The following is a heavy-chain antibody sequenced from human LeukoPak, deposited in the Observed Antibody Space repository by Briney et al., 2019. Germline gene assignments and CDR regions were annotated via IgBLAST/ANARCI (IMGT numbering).Heavy chain of an antibody. V-gene: IGHV4-59*01. D-gene: IGHD3-22*01. Sequence: SETLSLTCTVSGGSISSYYWSWIRQPPGKGLEWIGYIYYSGSTNYNPSLKSRVTISVDTSKNQFSLKLSSVTAADTAVYYCARDRQDSSGRWPYAFDIWGQGTMVTVSS. CDR1: GGSISSYY. CDR2: IYYSGST. CDR3: ARDRQDSSGRWPYAFDI. J-gene: IGHJ3*02.